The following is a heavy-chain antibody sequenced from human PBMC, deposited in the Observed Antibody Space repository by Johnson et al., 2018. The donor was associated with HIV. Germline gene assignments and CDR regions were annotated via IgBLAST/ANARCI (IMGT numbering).Heavy chain of an antibody. D-gene: IGHD1-26*01. CDR1: GFIFDDYA. CDR2: ISWDGAST. V-gene: IGHV3-20*04. CDR3: ARGGGSYYRDAFDI. Sequence: VQLVESGGGVVRPGGSLRLSCAASGFIFDDYAMSWVRQAPGKGLEWVSVISWDGASTHYADSVKGRFTISRDNAKNSLSLQMNSLRAEDTAVYYCARGGGSYYRDAFDIWGHGTMVTVSS. J-gene: IGHJ3*02.